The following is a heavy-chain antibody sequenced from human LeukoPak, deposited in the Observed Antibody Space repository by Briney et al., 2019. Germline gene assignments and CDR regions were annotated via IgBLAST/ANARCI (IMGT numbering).Heavy chain of an antibody. CDR2: INHSGST. CDR1: GGSFSGYY. V-gene: IGHV4-34*01. CDR3: ARGLRYYYDSSVKFDY. Sequence: SETLSLTCAAYGGSFSGYYWSWIRQPPGKGLEWIGEINHSGSTNYNPSLKSRVTISVDTSKNQFSLKLSSVTAADTAVYYCARGLRYYYDSSVKFDYWGQGTLVTVSS. D-gene: IGHD3-22*01. J-gene: IGHJ4*02.